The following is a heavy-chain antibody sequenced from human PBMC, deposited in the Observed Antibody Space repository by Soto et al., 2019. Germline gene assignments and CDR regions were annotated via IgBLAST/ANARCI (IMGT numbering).Heavy chain of an antibody. D-gene: IGHD1-1*01. CDR3: VRDGTKTLRDWFDP. V-gene: IGHV4-4*07. J-gene: IGHJ5*02. CDR2: IYATGTT. CDR1: GASISAFY. Sequence: SETLSLTCTVSGASISAFYWSWIRKSAGKGLEWIGRIYATGTTDYNPSLTSRVMMSVDTSKKQFSLKLRSVTAADTAVYYCVRDGTKTLRDWFDPWGQGISVTVSS.